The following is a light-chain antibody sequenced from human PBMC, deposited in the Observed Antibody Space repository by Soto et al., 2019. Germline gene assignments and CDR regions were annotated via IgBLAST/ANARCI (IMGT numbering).Light chain of an antibody. J-gene: IGKJ5*01. Sequence: DIHMTQSPSPLSGSVGDIVTITCQASQDINKNLIWYQQKPGKAPKLLIYDASDLETGVPSRFSGSGSGTGFTFTISSLQPEDFATYYCQQYESLPLTFGQGTRLEIK. CDR2: DAS. CDR3: QQYESLPLT. CDR1: QDINKN. V-gene: IGKV1-33*01.